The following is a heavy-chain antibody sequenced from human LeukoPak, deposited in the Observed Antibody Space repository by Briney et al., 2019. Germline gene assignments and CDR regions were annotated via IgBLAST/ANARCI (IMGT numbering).Heavy chain of an antibody. CDR1: GFTFDDYA. J-gene: IGHJ4*02. Sequence: GGSLRLSCAASGFTFDDYAMHGVRQAPGKGLEWVSGISWNSGSIGYADSVKGRFTISRDNAKNSLYLQMNSLRAEDTALYYCAKEWRDAYDYWGQGTLVTVSS. CDR3: AKEWRDAYDY. D-gene: IGHD5-24*01. V-gene: IGHV3-9*01. CDR2: ISWNSGSI.